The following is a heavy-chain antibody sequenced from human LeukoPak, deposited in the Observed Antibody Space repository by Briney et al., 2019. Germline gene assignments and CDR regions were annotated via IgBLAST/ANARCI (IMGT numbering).Heavy chain of an antibody. CDR3: ARGRYLTTGGGAAAGFLDY. CDR1: GGSFSGYY. V-gene: IGHV4-34*01. D-gene: IGHD6-13*01. J-gene: IGHJ4*02. CDR2: INHSGST. Sequence: SETLSLACGVDGGSFSGYYWNWIRQPPGKGLEWIGEINHSGSTNYNPSLKRRVTISVDTSQNQFSVRLSSVTAADTAVYYCARGRYLTTGGGAAAGFLDYWGQGTLVTVSS.